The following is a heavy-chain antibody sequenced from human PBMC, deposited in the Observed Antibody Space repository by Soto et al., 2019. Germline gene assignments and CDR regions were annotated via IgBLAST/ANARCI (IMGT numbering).Heavy chain of an antibody. Sequence: LSLTCAASGFTFSVSAMHWVRQAPGKGLEWVAVISYDGSNKYYADSVKGRFTISRDNSKNTLYLQMNSLRAEDTAVYYCARDPDYYDSSGYPVWGQGTTVTVSS. CDR1: GFTFSVSA. CDR2: ISYDGSNK. CDR3: ARDPDYYDSSGYPV. J-gene: IGHJ6*02. V-gene: IGHV3-30-3*01. D-gene: IGHD3-22*01.